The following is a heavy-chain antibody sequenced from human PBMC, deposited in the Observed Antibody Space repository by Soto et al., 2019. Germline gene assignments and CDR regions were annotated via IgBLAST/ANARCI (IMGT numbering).Heavy chain of an antibody. Sequence: GGSLRLSCTASGFTFGDYAMSWFRQAPGKGLEWVGFIRSKAYGGTTEYAASVKGRFTISRDDSKSIAYLQMNSLKTEDTAVYYCTNIVVVPAALFGHYYYYGMDVWGQGTTVTVSS. V-gene: IGHV3-49*03. CDR1: GFTFGDYA. CDR3: TNIVVVPAALFGHYYYYGMDV. J-gene: IGHJ6*02. CDR2: IRSKAYGGTT. D-gene: IGHD2-2*01.